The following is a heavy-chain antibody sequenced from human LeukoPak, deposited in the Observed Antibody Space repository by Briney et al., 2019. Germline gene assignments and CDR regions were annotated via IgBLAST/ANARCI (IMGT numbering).Heavy chain of an antibody. CDR1: GFTSSIYP. J-gene: IGHJ3*02. V-gene: IGHV3-30*04. CDR2: IAYDGSYK. Sequence: QSGGSPRLSCAASGFTSSIYPMHWVRQAPGKGLEWVAVIAYDGSYKYYADSVKGRFTISRDNSKSTLYLLMNSLRAEDTAVYYCASENDAFDIWGPGTVVTVSS. CDR3: ASENDAFDI.